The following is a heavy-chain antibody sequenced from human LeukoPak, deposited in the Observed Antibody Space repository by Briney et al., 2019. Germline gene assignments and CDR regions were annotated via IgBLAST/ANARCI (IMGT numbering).Heavy chain of an antibody. CDR1: GGSISTDHHY. J-gene: IGHJ4*02. D-gene: IGHD2-15*01. CDR2: IYYSGSA. Sequence: SGTLSLTCTVSGGSISTDHHYWTWIRQPPGKGLEWIGYIYYSGSAYYNPSLKSRLTISVDTSKNQFSLEVRSVTAADTAVYYCARDCSGGSCYPGGLEHWGQGTLVTVSS. CDR3: ARDCSGGSCYPGGLEH. V-gene: IGHV4-30-4*01.